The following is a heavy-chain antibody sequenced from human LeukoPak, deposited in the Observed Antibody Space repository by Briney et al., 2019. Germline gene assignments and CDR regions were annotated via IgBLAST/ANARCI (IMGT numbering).Heavy chain of an antibody. Sequence: GASVKVSCKASGYTFTSYDINWVRQAPGQGLEWVGWMNPNSGNTGYAQKFQGRVTIGRNISRSTAYMELTGLRSEDTAVYYCARDLGVVTPRFDPWGQGTLVTVSS. V-gene: IGHV1-8*03. J-gene: IGHJ5*02. CDR1: GYTFTSYD. CDR3: ARDLGVVTPRFDP. D-gene: IGHD3-3*01. CDR2: MNPNSGNT.